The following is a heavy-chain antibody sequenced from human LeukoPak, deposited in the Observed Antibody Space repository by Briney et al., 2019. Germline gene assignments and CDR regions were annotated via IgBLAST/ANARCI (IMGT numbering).Heavy chain of an antibody. CDR2: ISDNSNYI. Sequence: PGGSLRLSCAASGFTFNTYSMNWVRQAPGKGLEWVSSISDNSNYIYYSDSVEGRFTISRDNAKNSLYLQMNSLKTEDTAVYYCTTLQYYDFWSGYYTGSSDDYWGQGTLVTVSS. CDR3: TTLQYYDFWSGYYTGSSDDY. D-gene: IGHD3-3*01. CDR1: GFTFNTYS. J-gene: IGHJ4*02. V-gene: IGHV3-21*03.